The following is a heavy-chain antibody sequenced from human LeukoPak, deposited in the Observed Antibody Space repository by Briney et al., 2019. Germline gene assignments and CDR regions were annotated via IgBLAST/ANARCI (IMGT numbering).Heavy chain of an antibody. V-gene: IGHV3-23*01. Sequence: GGSLRLSCAASGFTFSSYAMSWFRQAPGKGLEWVSAISGSGGSTYYADSVKGRFNISRDNSKNTLYLQMNSLRAEDTAVYYCAKDGFGELLSYFDYWGQGTLVTVSS. CDR2: ISGSGGST. D-gene: IGHD3-10*01. CDR3: AKDGFGELLSYFDY. CDR1: GFTFSSYA. J-gene: IGHJ4*02.